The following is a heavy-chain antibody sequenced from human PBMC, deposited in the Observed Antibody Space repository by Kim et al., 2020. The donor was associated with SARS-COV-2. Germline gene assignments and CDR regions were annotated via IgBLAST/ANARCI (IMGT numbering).Heavy chain of an antibody. CDR1: GFTFSSYG. CDR2: IWYDGSNK. Sequence: GGSLRLSCAASGFTFSSYGMHWVRQAPGKGLEWVAVIWYDGSNKYYADSVKGRFTISRDNSKNTLYLQMNSLRAEDTAVYYCAKDPYSGSYEWYFDLWGRGTLVTVSS. V-gene: IGHV3-33*06. J-gene: IGHJ2*01. CDR3: AKDPYSGSYEWYFDL. D-gene: IGHD1-26*01.